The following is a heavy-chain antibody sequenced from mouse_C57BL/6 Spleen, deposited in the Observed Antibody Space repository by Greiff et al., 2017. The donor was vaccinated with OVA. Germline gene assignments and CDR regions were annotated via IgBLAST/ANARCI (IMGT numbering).Heavy chain of an antibody. D-gene: IGHD3-2*02. CDR2: IDPENGDT. V-gene: IGHV14-4*01. CDR1: GFNIKDDY. Sequence: VHVKQSGAELVRPGASVKLSCTASGFNIKDDYMHWVKQRPEQGLEWIGWIDPENGDTGYDSKFQGKATITADTSYNTAYLQLSSLTSEYTAFYYCTTWRGTAQVWGFAYWGQGTLVTVSA. CDR3: TTWRGTAQVWGFAY. J-gene: IGHJ3*01.